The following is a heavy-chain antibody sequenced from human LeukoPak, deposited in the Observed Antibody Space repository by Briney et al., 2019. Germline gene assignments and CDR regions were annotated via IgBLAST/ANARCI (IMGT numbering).Heavy chain of an antibody. V-gene: IGHV3-23*01. D-gene: IGHD6-13*01. CDR3: ARSSWYSSSWYSTLYLDY. CDR1: GFTFSSYA. Sequence: GGSLRLSCAASGFTFSSYAMSWVRQAPGKGLEWVSTISDSGGSTYYADSVKGRFTISRDNSKNTLYLQMNSLRAEDTAVYYCARSSWYSSSWYSTLYLDYWGQGTLVTVSS. J-gene: IGHJ4*02. CDR2: ISDSGGST.